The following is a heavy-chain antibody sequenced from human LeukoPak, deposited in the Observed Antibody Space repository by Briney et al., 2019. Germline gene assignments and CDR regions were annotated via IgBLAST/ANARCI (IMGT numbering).Heavy chain of an antibody. CDR3: AKGLRESDY. J-gene: IGHJ4*02. V-gene: IGHV3-23*01. Sequence: XXRQAPXKGLEWVSAISGSGGSTYYADSVKGRFTISRDNSKNTLYLQMNSLRAEDTAVYYCAKGLRESDYWGQGTLVTVSS. CDR2: ISGSGGST.